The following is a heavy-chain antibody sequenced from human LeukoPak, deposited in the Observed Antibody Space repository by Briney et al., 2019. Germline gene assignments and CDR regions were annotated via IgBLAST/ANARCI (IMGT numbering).Heavy chain of an antibody. CDR2: MNPNSGNT. J-gene: IGHJ4*02. D-gene: IGHD2-2*02. CDR1: GYTFTSYD. Sequence: ASVKVSCKASGYTFTSYDINWVRQATGQGLEWMGWMNPNSGNTGYAQKFQGRVTITRNTSISTAYMELSSLRSEDTAVYYCARHPSRKVVPAAIWTYYFDYWGQGTLVTVSS. CDR3: ARHPSRKVVPAAIWTYYFDY. V-gene: IGHV1-8*03.